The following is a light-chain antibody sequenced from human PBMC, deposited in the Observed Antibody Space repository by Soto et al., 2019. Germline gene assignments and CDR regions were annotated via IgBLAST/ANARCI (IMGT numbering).Light chain of an antibody. J-gene: IGKJ1*01. CDR2: GAS. V-gene: IGKV3-15*01. Sequence: EVVMTQSPSALSVSPGERATLSCRASQSVTSKLAWYQQKPGQAHRLIIHGASTRATGITDRFSGSGSGTEFTLTIRSLQSEDFAVYYCQQYNIWPRTFGQGTKVDIK. CDR1: QSVTSK. CDR3: QQYNIWPRT.